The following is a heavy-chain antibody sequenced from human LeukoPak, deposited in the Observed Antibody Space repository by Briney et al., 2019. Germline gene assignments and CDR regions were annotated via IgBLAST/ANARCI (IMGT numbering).Heavy chain of an antibody. CDR2: INWNGGST. J-gene: IGHJ6*03. D-gene: IGHD2-2*01. V-gene: IGHV3-20*04. Sequence: GGSLRLSCAASGFTFDDYGMSWVRQAPGKGLEWVSGINWNGGSTGYADSVKGRFTIPRDNAKNSLYLQMNSLRAEDTALYYCARVAHCSSTSCYLVGDYYYYYMDVWGKGTTVTVSS. CDR1: GFTFDDYG. CDR3: ARVAHCSSTSCYLVGDYYYYYMDV.